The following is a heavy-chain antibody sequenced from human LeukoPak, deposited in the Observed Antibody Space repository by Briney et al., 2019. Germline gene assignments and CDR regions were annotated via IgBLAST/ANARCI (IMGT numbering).Heavy chain of an antibody. V-gene: IGHV3-74*03. CDR3: VRQRYYYDSSGPYFDY. CDR2: INSDGSGT. CDR1: GFTFSRYW. Sequence: GGSLRLSCAASGFTFSRYWMHWVRQAPGKGLVWVSRINSDGSGTMYADSVKGRFTISRDNSKNTLYLQMNSLRAEDTAVYYCVRQRYYYDSSGPYFDYWGQGALVTVSS. D-gene: IGHD3-22*01. J-gene: IGHJ4*02.